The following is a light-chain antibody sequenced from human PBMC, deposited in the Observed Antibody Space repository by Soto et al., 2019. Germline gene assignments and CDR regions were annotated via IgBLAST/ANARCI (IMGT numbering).Light chain of an antibody. CDR1: QGLSSY. CDR2: AAS. J-gene: IGKJ4*01. CDR3: LSGHSRP. Sequence: DIQKTQSPSSVSASVGDRVTITCRASQGLSSYLAWYQQKPGKAPKLLIYAASNLQSGVPSRFSGSGSGTDFTLTISSLQPEDFATYFCLSGHSRPFGGGTKVDI. V-gene: IGKV1-12*02.